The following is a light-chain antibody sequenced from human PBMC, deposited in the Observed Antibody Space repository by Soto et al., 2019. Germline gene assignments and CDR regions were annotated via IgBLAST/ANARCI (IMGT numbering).Light chain of an antibody. Sequence: AIRMTQSPSSLSASPGDRVTITCRASQDISSYLAWYQQKPGKAPNLLIYVASTLQSGVPSRLSGSGSGTDFTLTISRLQSEDFATYYCQQYYEFPLTFGGGTKVQIK. CDR2: VAS. V-gene: IGKV1-8*01. CDR1: QDISSY. J-gene: IGKJ4*01. CDR3: QQYYEFPLT.